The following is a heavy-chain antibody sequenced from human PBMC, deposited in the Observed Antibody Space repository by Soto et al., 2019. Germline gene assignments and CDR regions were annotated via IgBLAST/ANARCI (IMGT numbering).Heavy chain of an antibody. V-gene: IGHV1-8*01. CDR3: ARWDYGVYARFDY. CDR2: MNPNSGNT. D-gene: IGHD4-17*01. CDR1: GYTFTSHD. J-gene: IGHJ4*02. Sequence: QVQLVQSGAEVKKSGASVKVSCKASGYTFTSHDINWVRQATGQGLEWMGWMNPNSGNTGYAQKFQGRVTMTRNTSIRTAYMELSSLRSEDTAVYYCARWDYGVYARFDYLGQGTLVTVSS.